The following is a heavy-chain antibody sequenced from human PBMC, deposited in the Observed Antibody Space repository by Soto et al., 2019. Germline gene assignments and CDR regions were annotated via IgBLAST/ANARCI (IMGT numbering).Heavy chain of an antibody. D-gene: IGHD3-3*01. CDR3: ARVLAPFEFNDLSTAAVYFLP. J-gene: IGHJ5*02. V-gene: IGHV4-31*03. CDR1: GGSISSGGYY. Sequence: SETLSLTCTVSGGSISSGGYYWSWIRQHPGKGLEWIGYIYYSGSTYYNPSLKSRVTISVDTSKNQFSLKLSSVTAADTAVYYCARVLAPFEFNDLSTAAVYFLPWGQGPPITVPQ. CDR2: IYYSGST.